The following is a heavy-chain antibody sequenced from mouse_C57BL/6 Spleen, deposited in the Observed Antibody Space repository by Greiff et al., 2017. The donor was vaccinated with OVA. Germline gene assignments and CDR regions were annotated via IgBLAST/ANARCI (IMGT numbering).Heavy chain of an antibody. CDR2: ISHGGSYT. D-gene: IGHD1-1*01. CDR1: GFTFSSYA. J-gene: IGHJ2*01. Sequence: DVMLVESGGGLVKPGGSLKLSCAASGFTFSSYAMPWVRQTPGKRLEWVATISHGGSYTYHPDNVKGRFTMSRDNSNTNLYLQMSHLKSEDTAMYYCGRGSSALDYWGQGTTVTVSS. CDR3: GRGSSALDY. V-gene: IGHV5-4*03.